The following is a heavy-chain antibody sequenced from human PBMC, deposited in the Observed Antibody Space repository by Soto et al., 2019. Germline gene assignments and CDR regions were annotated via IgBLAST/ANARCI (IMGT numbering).Heavy chain of an antibody. CDR3: ARDKQKWSRFRNYYYYGMDV. V-gene: IGHV1-69*13. J-gene: IGHJ6*02. CDR2: IIPIFGTA. D-gene: IGHD2-15*01. Sequence: ASVKVSCKASGGTFSSYAISWVRQAPGQGLEWMGGIIPIFGTANYAQKFQGRVTITADESTSTAYMELSSLRSEDTAVYYCARDKQKWSRFRNYYYYGMDVWGQGTTVTVSS. CDR1: GGTFSSYA.